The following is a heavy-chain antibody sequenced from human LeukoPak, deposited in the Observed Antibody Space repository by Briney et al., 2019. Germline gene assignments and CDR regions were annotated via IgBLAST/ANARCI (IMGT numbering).Heavy chain of an antibody. D-gene: IGHD4-17*01. CDR1: GFTFSNYW. J-gene: IGHJ4*02. CDR2: INSDGSST. CDR3: ARGSGTVTMNY. V-gene: IGHV3-74*01. Sequence: GGSLRLSCAASGFTFSNYWMHWVRQAPGKGLVWVSRINSDGSSTSYADSVKGRLTISRDNAKNTLYLQMNSLRAEDTAVYYCARGSGTVTMNYWGQGTLVTVSS.